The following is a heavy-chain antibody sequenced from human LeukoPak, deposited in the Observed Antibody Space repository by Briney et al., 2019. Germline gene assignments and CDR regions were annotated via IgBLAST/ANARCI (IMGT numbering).Heavy chain of an antibody. J-gene: IGHJ3*02. CDR2: IYYSGST. CDR3: ARGGGYSYGGDAFDI. Sequence: SETLSLTCSVSGDSIDGYYWGWIRQPPGKGLEWIGYIYYSGSTNYNPSLKSRVTISVDTSKNQFSLKLSSVTAADTAVYYCARGGGYSYGGDAFDIWGQGTMVTVSS. V-gene: IGHV4-59*01. CDR1: GDSIDGYY. D-gene: IGHD5-18*01.